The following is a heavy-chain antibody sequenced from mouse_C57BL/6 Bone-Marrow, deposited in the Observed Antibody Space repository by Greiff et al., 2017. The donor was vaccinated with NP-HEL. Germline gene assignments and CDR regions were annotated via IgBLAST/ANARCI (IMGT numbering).Heavy chain of an antibody. CDR3: AREGLRRGYWYFDV. Sequence: VQLQESGAELARPGASVKLSCKASGYTFTSYGISWVKQRTGQGLEWIGEIYPRSGNTYYNEKFKGKATLTPDKSSSTAYMELRSLTSEDSAVYFCAREGLRRGYWYFDVWGTGTTVTVSS. CDR1: GYTFTSYG. V-gene: IGHV1-81*01. D-gene: IGHD2-4*01. CDR2: IYPRSGNT. J-gene: IGHJ1*03.